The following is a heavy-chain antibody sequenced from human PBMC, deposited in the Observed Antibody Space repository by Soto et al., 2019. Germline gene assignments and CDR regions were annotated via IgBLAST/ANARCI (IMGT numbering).Heavy chain of an antibody. Sequence: RGSLRLSCAASGFAFSRNYMNWVRQRPGKGLEWVSNINYSGVSTYYSDAVKGRFTISRDNSKNILYLEMNNLKVDDTAVYYCVTDPHWASGYWGQG. D-gene: IGHD7-27*01. V-gene: IGHV3-23*01. CDR2: INYSGVST. CDR3: VTDPHWASGY. J-gene: IGHJ4*02. CDR1: GFAFSRNY.